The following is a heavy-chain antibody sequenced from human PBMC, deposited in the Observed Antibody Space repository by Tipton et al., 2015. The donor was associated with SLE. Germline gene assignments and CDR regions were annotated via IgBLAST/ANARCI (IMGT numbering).Heavy chain of an antibody. V-gene: IGHV4-59*11. CDR1: GGARSSHY. CDR3: ARNKAVAGTVIEY. Sequence: GKGKKAESRYRSDTAAGGARSSHYGNWIRQPPGKGLEWSGHIYYSGGTNYNPSLKGRVTMSVDTSKNQFSLKLTSLTAADTALYYCARNKAVAGTVIEYWGPGTLVTVSS. CDR2: IYYSGGT. J-gene: IGHJ4*02. D-gene: IGHD6-19*01.